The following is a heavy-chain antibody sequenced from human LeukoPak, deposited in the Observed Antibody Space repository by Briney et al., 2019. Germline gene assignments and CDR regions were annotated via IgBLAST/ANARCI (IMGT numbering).Heavy chain of an antibody. CDR2: IYTSGAT. D-gene: IGHD1-1*01. Sequence: PSETLSLTCIVSGGSIGHYYWSWIGQSAGNRLAWIGRIYTSGATHYNPSLQSRVAMSVDPSKNQFSLDLTSLTAADTAIYYCAREDWKWYLDVWGRGTVVTVS. CDR3: AREDWKWYLDV. J-gene: IGHJ2*01. V-gene: IGHV4-4*07. CDR1: GGSIGHYY.